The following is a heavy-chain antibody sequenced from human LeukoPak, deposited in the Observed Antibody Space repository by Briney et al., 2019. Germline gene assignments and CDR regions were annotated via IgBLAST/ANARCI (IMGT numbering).Heavy chain of an antibody. CDR3: ASGGQYGSGRPYGMDV. CDR1: GFSFGYYH. V-gene: IGHV3-11*01. CDR2: ISSSGEAI. D-gene: IGHD3-10*01. Sequence: GGSLRLSCAASGFSFGYYHMSWIRQAPGKGLEWVSYISSSGEAINYADSVKGRFTMSRDNANNLVNLQMNSLRAEDTAVYYCASGGQYGSGRPYGMDVWGQGTTVTVSS. J-gene: IGHJ6*02.